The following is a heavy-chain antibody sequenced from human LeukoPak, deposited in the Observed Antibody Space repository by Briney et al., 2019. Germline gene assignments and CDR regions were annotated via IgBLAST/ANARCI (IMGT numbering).Heavy chain of an antibody. CDR2: ISGSGGST. D-gene: IGHD3-22*01. CDR3: AKDQDYYDSSGYYDY. CDR1: GFTFSSYW. Sequence: GGSLRLSCAASGFTFSSYWMNWARQAPGKGLEWVSAISGSGGSTYYADSVKGRFTISRDNSKNTLYLQMNSLRAEDTAVYYCAKDQDYYDSSGYYDYWGQGTLVTVSS. V-gene: IGHV3-23*01. J-gene: IGHJ4*02.